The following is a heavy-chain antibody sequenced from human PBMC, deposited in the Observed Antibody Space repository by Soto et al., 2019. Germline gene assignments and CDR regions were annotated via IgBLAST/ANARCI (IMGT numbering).Heavy chain of an antibody. CDR3: ARDFGSYYGWGDYYGRDV. CDR2: IWYDGRNK. D-gene: IGHD1-26*01. Sequence: QVQLGESGGGVVQPGRSLRLSCAASGFTFSSYGMHWVRQAPGKGLEWVAVIWYDGRNKYYADSVNGRFTISRDKSKNPLYMQKNCLRGEDTAVYYCARDFGSYYGWGDYYGRDVWGHDTKVTVYS. J-gene: IGHJ6*02. CDR1: GFTFSSYG. V-gene: IGHV3-33*01.